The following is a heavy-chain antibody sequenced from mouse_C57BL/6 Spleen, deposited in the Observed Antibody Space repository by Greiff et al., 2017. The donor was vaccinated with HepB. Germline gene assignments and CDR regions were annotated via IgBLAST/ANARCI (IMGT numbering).Heavy chain of an antibody. V-gene: IGHV5-6*03. J-gene: IGHJ4*01. Sequence: DVMLVESGGGLVKPGGSLKLSCAASGFTFRSYGMSWVRQTPDKRLEWVATISSGGSYTYYPDSVKGRFTISRDNAKNTLYLQMSSLKSEDTAMYYCARRPGSYAMDYWGQGTSVTVSS. CDR2: ISSGGSYT. CDR1: GFTFRSYG. CDR3: ARRPGSYAMDY.